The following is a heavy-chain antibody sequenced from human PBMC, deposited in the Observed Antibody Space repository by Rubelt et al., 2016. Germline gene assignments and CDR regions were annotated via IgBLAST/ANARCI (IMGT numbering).Heavy chain of an antibody. V-gene: IGHV3-23*01. CDR3: ASDIVAATYVFDY. CDR2: ISESGGGT. Sequence: GLEWVSTISESGGGTYYADSVKGRFTISRDNSKNTLYLRMNSLRAEDTAVYYCASDIVAATYVFDYWGQGTLVTVSS. J-gene: IGHJ4*02. D-gene: IGHD1-26*01.